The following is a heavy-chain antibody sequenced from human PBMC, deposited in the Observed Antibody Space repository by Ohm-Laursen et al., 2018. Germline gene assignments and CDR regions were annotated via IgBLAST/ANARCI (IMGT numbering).Heavy chain of an antibody. V-gene: IGHV3-23*01. Sequence: SLRLSCSASGFTFSRYAMSWVRQAPGKGLEWVSTIRDSGGRSHYADSVKGRFTVSRDNSKNTLCLQVNSLRAEDTALYYCAKSPTYDFWSGYSPFDYWGQGTLVTVSS. CDR1: GFTFSRYA. D-gene: IGHD3-3*01. CDR3: AKSPTYDFWSGYSPFDY. CDR2: IRDSGGRS. J-gene: IGHJ4*02.